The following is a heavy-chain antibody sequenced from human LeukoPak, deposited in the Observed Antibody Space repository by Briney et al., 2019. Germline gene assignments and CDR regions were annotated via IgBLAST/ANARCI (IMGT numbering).Heavy chain of an antibody. J-gene: IGHJ6*03. CDR3: ASYIRYFTMDV. V-gene: IGHV3-30*04. Sequence: GGSLRLSCAASGFTFSSYAMHWVRQAPGKGLEWVAVISYDGSNKYYADSVKGRFTISRDNSKNTLYLQMNSLRAEDTAIYYCASYIRYFTMDVWGKGTTVTISS. CDR2: ISYDGSNK. CDR1: GFTFSSYA. D-gene: IGHD3-9*01.